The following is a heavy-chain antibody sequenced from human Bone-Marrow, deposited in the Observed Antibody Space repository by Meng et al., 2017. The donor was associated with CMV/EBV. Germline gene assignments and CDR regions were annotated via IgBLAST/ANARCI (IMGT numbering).Heavy chain of an antibody. Sequence: GESLKISCAASGFTFSSYSMNWVRQAPGKGLEWVSSISSSSSYIYYADSVKGRFTISRDNAKNSLYLQMSSLRAEDTAVYYCARDLGYYYDSSGYYPFDNWGQGTLVTVSS. V-gene: IGHV3-21*01. CDR2: ISSSSSYI. CDR3: ARDLGYYYDSSGYYPFDN. D-gene: IGHD3-22*01. J-gene: IGHJ4*02. CDR1: GFTFSSYS.